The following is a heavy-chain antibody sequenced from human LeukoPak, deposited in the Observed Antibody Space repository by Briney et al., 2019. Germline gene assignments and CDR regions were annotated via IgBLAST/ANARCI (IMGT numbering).Heavy chain of an antibody. V-gene: IGHV1-69*13. J-gene: IGHJ5*02. CDR1: GGTFSSYA. CDR2: ITPIFGTA. CDR3: ARVGPPRHPPWYNWFDP. Sequence: ASVKVSCTASGGTFSSYAISWVRQAPGQGLEWMGGITPIFGTANYAQKFQGRVTITADESTSTAYMELSSLRSEDTAVYYCARVGPPRHPPWYNWFDPWGQGTLVTVSS. D-gene: IGHD2-8*02.